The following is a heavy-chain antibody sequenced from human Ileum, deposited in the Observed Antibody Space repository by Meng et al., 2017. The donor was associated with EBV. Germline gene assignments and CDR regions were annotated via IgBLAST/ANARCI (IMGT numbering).Heavy chain of an antibody. CDR2: ISGSGRTT. CDR3: SNLPYSY. CDR1: GFRLNIYD. V-gene: IGHV3-23*01. D-gene: IGHD4-11*01. J-gene: IGHJ4*02. Sequence: VRLLESGGGWVQPGVSLRLACAASGFRLNIYDMNWVRQAPGRGLEWVSGISGSGRTTYYADSVKGRFSISRDNSGNTVYLQMNSLRADDTAVYYCSNLPYSYWGQGTLVTVSS.